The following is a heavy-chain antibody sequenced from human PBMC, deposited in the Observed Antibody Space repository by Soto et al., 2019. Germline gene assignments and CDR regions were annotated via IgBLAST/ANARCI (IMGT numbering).Heavy chain of an antibody. CDR3: ARDAIQLWPFDY. Sequence: GGSLRLSCAASGFTFSSYGMHWVRQAPGKGLEWVAVIWYDGSNKYYADSVKGRFTISRDNSKNTLYLQMNSLRAEDTAVYYCARDAIQLWPFDYWGQGTLVTVSS. J-gene: IGHJ4*02. CDR1: GFTFSSYG. CDR2: IWYDGSNK. V-gene: IGHV3-33*01. D-gene: IGHD5-18*01.